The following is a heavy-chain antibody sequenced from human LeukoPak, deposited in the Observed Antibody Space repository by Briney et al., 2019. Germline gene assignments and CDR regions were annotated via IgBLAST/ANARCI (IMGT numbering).Heavy chain of an antibody. Sequence: PSETLSLTCAVYGGSFSGYYWSWIRQPPRKGLEWIGEINHSGSTNYNPSLKSRVTISVDTSKNQFSLKLSSVTAADTAVYYCARDHGDKPLDYWGQGTLVTVSS. CDR3: ARDHGDKPLDY. CDR2: INHSGST. J-gene: IGHJ4*02. V-gene: IGHV4-34*01. CDR1: GGSFSGYY. D-gene: IGHD4-17*01.